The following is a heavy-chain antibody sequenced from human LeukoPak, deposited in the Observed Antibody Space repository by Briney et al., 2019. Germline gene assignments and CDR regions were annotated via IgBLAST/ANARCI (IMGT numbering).Heavy chain of an antibody. Sequence: GASVKVSCKASGYTFTSYDINWVRQATGQGLEWMGWMNPNSGNTGYAQKFQGRVTMTRNTSISTAYMELSSLRSEDTAVYYCARGGRRQLVFCLRSAFDIWGQGTRVTVSS. V-gene: IGHV1-8*01. CDR1: GYTFTSYD. CDR3: ARGGRRQLVFCLRSAFDI. D-gene: IGHD6-6*01. CDR2: MNPNSGNT. J-gene: IGHJ3*02.